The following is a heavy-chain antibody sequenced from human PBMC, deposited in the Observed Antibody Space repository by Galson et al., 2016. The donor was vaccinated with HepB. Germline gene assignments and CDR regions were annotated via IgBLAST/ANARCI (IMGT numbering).Heavy chain of an antibody. D-gene: IGHD3-3*01. J-gene: IGHJ4*02. CDR1: GFAFDDYA. CDR3: AKEVTIFGVALDRGNIDY. Sequence: SLRLSCAASGFAFDDYAMHWVRQSPGKGLEWVSGITWNSWTIGYADSVKGRFTISRDNAKDSLFLQMNHLRVEDTALYYCAKEVTIFGVALDRGNIDYWGQGILVSVSS. CDR2: ITWNSWTI. V-gene: IGHV3-9*01.